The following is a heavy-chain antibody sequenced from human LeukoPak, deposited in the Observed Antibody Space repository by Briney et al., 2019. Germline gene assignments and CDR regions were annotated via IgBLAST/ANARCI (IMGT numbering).Heavy chain of an antibody. J-gene: IGHJ3*02. CDR1: GFTFSTYG. CDR2: ISYDGSNK. V-gene: IGHV3-30*18. CDR3: AKRYYYDSSGYHDAFDI. Sequence: GGSLRLSCAPSGFTFSTYGMHWVRQAPGKGLEWVAVISYDGSNKYYADSVKGRFTISRDNSKNTLYQQMNSLRAEDTAVYYCAKRYYYDSSGYHDAFDIWGQGTMVTVSS. D-gene: IGHD3-22*01.